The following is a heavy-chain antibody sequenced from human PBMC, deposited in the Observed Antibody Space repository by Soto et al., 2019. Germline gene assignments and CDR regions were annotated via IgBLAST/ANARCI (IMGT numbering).Heavy chain of an antibody. CDR1: GYTVTSYF. CDR2: IDPSAGST. J-gene: IGHJ4*02. CDR3: ARSPVHVGTTLVYFDY. Sequence: QVQLLQSGAEVQKPGASVKVSCKASGYTVTSYFMHWVRQAPGQGLESMGIIDPSAGSTTYAPKFRGRVTMTRDTSTSTLYMELSSLRSEDTAVYYCARSPVHVGTTLVYFDYWCQGTLFTVSS. D-gene: IGHD2-2*01. V-gene: IGHV1-46*01.